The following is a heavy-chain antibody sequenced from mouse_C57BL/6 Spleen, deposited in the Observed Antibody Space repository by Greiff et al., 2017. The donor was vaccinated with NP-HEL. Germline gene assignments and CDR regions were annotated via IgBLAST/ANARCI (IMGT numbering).Heavy chain of an antibody. Sequence: VQLQQSVAELVRPGASVKLSCTASGFNIKNTYMHWVKQRPEQGLEWIGRIDPANGNTKYAPKFQGKATITADTSSNTAYLQLSSLTSEDTAIYYCTHITTVVAEDFDVWGTGTTVTVSS. V-gene: IGHV14-3*01. J-gene: IGHJ1*03. D-gene: IGHD1-1*01. CDR1: GFNIKNTY. CDR3: THITTVVAEDFDV. CDR2: IDPANGNT.